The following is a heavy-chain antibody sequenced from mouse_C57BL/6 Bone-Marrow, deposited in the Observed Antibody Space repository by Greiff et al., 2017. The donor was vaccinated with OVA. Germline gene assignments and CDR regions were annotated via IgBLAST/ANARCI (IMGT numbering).Heavy chain of an antibody. D-gene: IGHD1-1*01. V-gene: IGHV1-26*01. CDR3: ARSGPLRGYFDY. CDR1: GYTFTDYY. J-gene: IGHJ2*01. CDR2: INPNNGGT. Sequence: EVQLQQSGPELVKPGASVKISCKASGYTFTDYYMNWVKQSHGKSLEWIGDINPNNGGTSYNQKLKGKATLTVDKSSSTAYMELRSLTSEYSAVYYCARSGPLRGYFDYWGQGTTLTVSS.